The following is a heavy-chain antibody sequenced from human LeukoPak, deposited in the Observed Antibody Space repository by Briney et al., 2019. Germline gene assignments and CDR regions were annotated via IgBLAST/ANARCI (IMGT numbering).Heavy chain of an antibody. J-gene: IGHJ4*02. CDR2: IYTSGGT. D-gene: IGHD6-13*01. CDR3: ARAPRSSSWPPNFDY. Sequence: SETLSLTCTVSGGSISSGSYYWSWIRQPAGKGLEWIGRIYTSGGTNYNPSLMSRVTISVDTSKNQFSLKLSSVTAADTAVYYCARAPRSSSWPPNFDYWGQGTLVTVSS. CDR1: GGSISSGSYY. V-gene: IGHV4-61*02.